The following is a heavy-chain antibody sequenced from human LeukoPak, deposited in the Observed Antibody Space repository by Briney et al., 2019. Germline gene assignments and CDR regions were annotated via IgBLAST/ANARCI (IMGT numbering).Heavy chain of an antibody. CDR3: ARAHSSSWYKDGMDV. Sequence: SETLSLTCTVSGGSISSYYWSWIRQPAGKGLEWIGRIYTSGSTNYNPSLKSRVTISVDTSKNQFSLKLSSVTAADTAVYYCARAHSSSWYKDGMDVWGQGTTVTVSS. CDR1: GGSISSYY. V-gene: IGHV4-4*07. D-gene: IGHD6-13*01. CDR2: IYTSGST. J-gene: IGHJ6*02.